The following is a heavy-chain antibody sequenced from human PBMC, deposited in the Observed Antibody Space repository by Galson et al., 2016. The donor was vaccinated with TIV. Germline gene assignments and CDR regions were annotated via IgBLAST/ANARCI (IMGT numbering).Heavy chain of an antibody. CDR2: VNWNGVGT. CDR1: GFTFDDFD. D-gene: IGHD2-21*01. J-gene: IGHJ4*02. Sequence: SLRLSCAASGFTFDDFDMTWVRQGPGRGLEWVSGVNWNGVGTSYADSVKGRFTISRDSAKNSLYLQMNSLGVEDTALYYCARLASCGGTCYYFDYWGQGTLVAVSS. CDR3: ARLASCGGTCYYFDY. V-gene: IGHV3-20*04.